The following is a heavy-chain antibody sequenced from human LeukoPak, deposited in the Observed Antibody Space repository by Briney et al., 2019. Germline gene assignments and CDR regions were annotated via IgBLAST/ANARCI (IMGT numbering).Heavy chain of an antibody. D-gene: IGHD3-22*01. CDR1: GFTFSSYW. Sequence: GGSLSLLCTASGFTFSSYWVSWVRQAPGKGLEWVANIKQDGSEKYYVDSVKGRFTISRDNAKNSLYLQMNSLRAEDTAVYYCARDYRYYYDSIGYPPLGYWGQGTLVTVSS. J-gene: IGHJ4*02. CDR2: IKQDGSEK. CDR3: ARDYRYYYDSIGYPPLGY. V-gene: IGHV3-7*01.